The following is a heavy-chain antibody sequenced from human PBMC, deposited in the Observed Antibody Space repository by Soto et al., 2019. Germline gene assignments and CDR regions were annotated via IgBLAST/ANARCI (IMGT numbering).Heavy chain of an antibody. CDR1: GFTFSNYA. Sequence: EVQLLDSGGGLVQPGGSLRLSCAASGFTFSNYAMTWVRQGPGKGLEWVSGISGSGGRSYYADSVKGRFTISRDNSKRTLYLQMNSLRAEDTAVYYCAKAYFVWSSEQPYYFDYWGQGNLVTVSS. J-gene: IGHJ4*02. CDR3: AKAYFVWSSEQPYYFDY. CDR2: ISGSGGRS. D-gene: IGHD3-16*01. V-gene: IGHV3-23*01.